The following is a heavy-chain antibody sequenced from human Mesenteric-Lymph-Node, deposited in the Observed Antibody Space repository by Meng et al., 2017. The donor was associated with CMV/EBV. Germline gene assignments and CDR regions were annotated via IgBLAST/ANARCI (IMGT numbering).Heavy chain of an antibody. D-gene: IGHD6-13*01. Sequence: GGSSSRSSYYGGWMRQPRGKGLEWIGCIYDSGSNEYNPSLKSRVTISVDTSKNQFSLKLSSMTAADTAVYYCASEGIAAAGTNWFDPWGQGTLVTVSS. J-gene: IGHJ5*02. CDR2: IYDSGSN. V-gene: IGHV4-39*01. CDR1: GGSSSRSSYY. CDR3: ASEGIAAAGTNWFDP.